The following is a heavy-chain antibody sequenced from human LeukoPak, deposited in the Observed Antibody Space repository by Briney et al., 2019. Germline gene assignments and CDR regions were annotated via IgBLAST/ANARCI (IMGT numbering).Heavy chain of an antibody. CDR2: IYYSGST. D-gene: IGHD3-22*01. Sequence: SETLSLTCTVSGGSISTSSYYWGWIRQPPGKGLECIGIIYYSGSTYYNPSLKSRVTISVDTSRNQFSLKLSSVTAADTAVYYCARDYRSGYYYDYWAQGTLVTVSS. CDR1: GGSISTSSYY. J-gene: IGHJ4*02. V-gene: IGHV4-39*07. CDR3: ARDYRSGYYYDY.